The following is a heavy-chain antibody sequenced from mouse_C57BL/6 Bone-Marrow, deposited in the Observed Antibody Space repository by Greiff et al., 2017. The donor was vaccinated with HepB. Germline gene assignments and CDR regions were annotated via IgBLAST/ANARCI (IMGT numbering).Heavy chain of an antibody. CDR3: ARNYYYGSSYGDYFDD. CDR1: GYTFTDYY. Sequence: EVQLQQSGPVLVKPGASVKMSCKASGYTFTDYYMNWVKQSHGKSLEWIGVINPYNGGTSYNQKFKGKATLTVDKSSSTAYMELNSLTSEDSAVYYCARNYYYGSSYGDYFDDWGQGTTLTVSS. J-gene: IGHJ2*01. V-gene: IGHV1-19*01. D-gene: IGHD1-1*01. CDR2: INPYNGGT.